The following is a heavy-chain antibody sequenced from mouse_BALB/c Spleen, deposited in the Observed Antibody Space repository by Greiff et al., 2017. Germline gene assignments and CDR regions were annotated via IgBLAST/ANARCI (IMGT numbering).Heavy chain of an antibody. Sequence: EVKLQESGGGLVQPGGSRKLSCAASGFTFSSYGMSWVRQTPDKRLELVATINSNGGSTYYPDSVKGRFTISRDNAKNTLYLQMSSLKSEDTAMYYCARGSGYFDYWGQGTTLTVSS. V-gene: IGHV5-6-3*01. CDR3: ARGSGYFDY. CDR1: GFTFSSYG. J-gene: IGHJ2*01. D-gene: IGHD4-1*01. CDR2: INSNGGST.